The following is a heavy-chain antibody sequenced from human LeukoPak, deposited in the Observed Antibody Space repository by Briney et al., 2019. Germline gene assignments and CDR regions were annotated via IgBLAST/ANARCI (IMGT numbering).Heavy chain of an antibody. CDR2: IYYDGSNI. J-gene: IGHJ1*01. V-gene: IGHV3-33*01. CDR3: ARDSGSSGYYLEYFQH. CDR1: EFTFTTYG. Sequence: GGSLRLSCAASEFTFTTYGMHWVRQAPGKGLEWVAFIYYDGSNIYYADYVKGRFTISRDISKNTLYLQMDSLRAEDTAIYYCARDSGSSGYYLEYFQHWGQGTLVTVSS. D-gene: IGHD3-22*01.